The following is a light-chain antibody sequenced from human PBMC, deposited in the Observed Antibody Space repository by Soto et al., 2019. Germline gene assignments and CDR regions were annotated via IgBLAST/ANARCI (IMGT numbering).Light chain of an antibody. Sequence: DIQITQSPSSLSASVGYRFTITCRASQDIGNDLGWYQQKPGKAPKRLIYVASRLQSGVPSRFSGSGSGTEFTLIISSLQPEDFATYYCLQHRSYSWTFGQGTTVDI. V-gene: IGKV1-17*01. CDR1: QDIGND. CDR2: VAS. CDR3: LQHRSYSWT. J-gene: IGKJ1*01.